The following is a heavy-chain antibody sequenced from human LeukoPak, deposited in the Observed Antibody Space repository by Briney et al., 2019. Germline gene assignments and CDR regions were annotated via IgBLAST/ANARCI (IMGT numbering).Heavy chain of an antibody. Sequence: GGSLRLSCAASGFTFSSYWMSWVRQAPGKGLEWVANIKQDGSEKYYVDSVKGRFTISRDNAKNSLYLQMNNLRAEDTAVYYCARGPHITIFGVVTTRNWFDPWGQGTLVTVSS. J-gene: IGHJ5*02. CDR3: ARGPHITIFGVVTTRNWFDP. CDR1: GFTFSSYW. CDR2: IKQDGSEK. D-gene: IGHD3-3*01. V-gene: IGHV3-7*01.